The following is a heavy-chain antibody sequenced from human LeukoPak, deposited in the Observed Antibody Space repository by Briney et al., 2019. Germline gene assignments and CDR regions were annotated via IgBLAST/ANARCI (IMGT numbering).Heavy chain of an antibody. CDR1: GVTFSSNA. D-gene: IGHD6-13*01. Sequence: GGTLTLSCTASGVTFSSNAMSWVRKRPAQGLEWVSAISGSGGSTYYADSVKGRFTISRDNSKNTLYLQMNSLRAEDTAVYYCAHGSSWFDYWGQGTLVTVSS. CDR3: AHGSSWFDY. J-gene: IGHJ4*02. V-gene: IGHV3-23*01. CDR2: ISGSGGST.